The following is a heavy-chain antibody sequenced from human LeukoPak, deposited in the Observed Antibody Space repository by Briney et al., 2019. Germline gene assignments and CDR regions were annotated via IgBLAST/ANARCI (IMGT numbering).Heavy chain of an antibody. J-gene: IGHJ4*02. CDR1: GGCISSSSYY. Sequence: SETLSLTCTVSGGCISSSSYYWGWIRQPPGKGLEWIGEINYSGNTNHNPSLKSRVTISVDTSKNQFSLKLTSVSAADTAVYYCARSSTLYGHFDYWGQGTLVTVSS. CDR2: INYSGNT. CDR3: ARSSTLYGHFDY. V-gene: IGHV4-39*07. D-gene: IGHD3-10*01.